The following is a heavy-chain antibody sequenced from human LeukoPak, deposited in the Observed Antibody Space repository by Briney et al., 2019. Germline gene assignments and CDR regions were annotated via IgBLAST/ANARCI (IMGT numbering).Heavy chain of an antibody. Sequence: ASVKVSCKASGYTFTSYYMHWVRQAPGQGLEWMGIINPSGGSTSYAQKFQGRVTMTRDMSTSTVYMERSSLRSEDTAVYYCARDPYYDSSGYDGGGVYWGQGTLVTVSS. J-gene: IGHJ4*02. CDR1: GYTFTSYY. D-gene: IGHD3-22*01. CDR3: ARDPYYDSSGYDGGGVY. CDR2: INPSGGST. V-gene: IGHV1-46*01.